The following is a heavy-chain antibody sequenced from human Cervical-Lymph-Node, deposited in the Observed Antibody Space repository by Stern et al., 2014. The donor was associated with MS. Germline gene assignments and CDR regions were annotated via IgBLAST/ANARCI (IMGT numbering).Heavy chain of an antibody. J-gene: IGHJ4*02. V-gene: IGHV1-18*01. CDR1: GYTFTYYA. CDR3: ARDDDYTRRAIDY. D-gene: IGHD4-11*01. CDR2: ISPYNGNT. Sequence: QVQLVQSGAEVKKPGASVNVSCTTSGYTFTYYAISWIRPAPAQGLALVGLISPYNGNTNFVQKLQGRGAMTTDTSTSTAYMELRSLRSDDTAVYYCARDDDYTRRAIDYWGQGTLVTVSS.